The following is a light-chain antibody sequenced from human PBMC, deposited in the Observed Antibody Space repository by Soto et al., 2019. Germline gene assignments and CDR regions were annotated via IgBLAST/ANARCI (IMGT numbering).Light chain of an antibody. CDR3: ASYRSANTLVV. J-gene: IGLJ1*01. Sequence: QSVLTQPASVSGSPGQSITISCTGTSRDIGNYNYVSWYQHHPGKAPKLMIYEVTSRPSGVSDRFSGSKSGMTASLTISGLQPEDQADYFCASYRSANTLVVFGTGTKGTVL. V-gene: IGLV2-14*01. CDR2: EVT. CDR1: SRDIGNYNY.